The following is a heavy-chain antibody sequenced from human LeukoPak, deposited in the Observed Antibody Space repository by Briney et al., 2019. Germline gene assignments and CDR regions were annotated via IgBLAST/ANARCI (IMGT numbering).Heavy chain of an antibody. Sequence: GGSLRLSCAASGFTFSSYDMHWVRQATGKGLEWVSAIGTAGDTYYPGSVKGRFTISRDNAKNSLYLQMSSLRAEDTAMYYCARVSRGKWELLGAHGYWGQGTLVTVSS. CDR1: GFTFSSYD. J-gene: IGHJ4*02. D-gene: IGHD1-26*01. CDR3: ARVSRGKWELLGAHGY. CDR2: IGTAGDT. V-gene: IGHV3-13*01.